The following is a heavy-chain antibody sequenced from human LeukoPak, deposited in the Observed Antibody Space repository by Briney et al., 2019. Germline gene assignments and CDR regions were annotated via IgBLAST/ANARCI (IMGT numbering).Heavy chain of an antibody. CDR3: ARSKYYYDSSGCFQH. CDR1: GYTFTGYY. D-gene: IGHD3-22*01. V-gene: IGHV1-2*02. Sequence: ASVKVSCKASGYTFTGYYMHWVRQAPGQGLEWMGWINPNSGGTNYAQKFQGRVTMTRDTSISTAYMELSRLGSDDTAVYYCARSKYYYDSSGCFQHWGQGTLVTVSS. J-gene: IGHJ1*01. CDR2: INPNSGGT.